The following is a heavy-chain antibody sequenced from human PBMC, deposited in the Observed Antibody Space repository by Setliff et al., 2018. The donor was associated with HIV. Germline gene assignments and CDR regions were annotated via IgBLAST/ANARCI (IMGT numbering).Heavy chain of an antibody. J-gene: IGHJ4*02. CDR3: ARGLSFYDPGGFDY. CDR2: IYTSGST. Sequence: PSETLSLTCTVSGGSISSYYWSWIRQPPGKGLEWIGYIYTSGSTNYNPSLKSRVTISVDTSKNQFSLELSSVTAADTAVYYCARGLSFYDPGGFDYWGQGTLVTVSS. V-gene: IGHV4-4*09. D-gene: IGHD3-22*01. CDR1: GGSISSYY.